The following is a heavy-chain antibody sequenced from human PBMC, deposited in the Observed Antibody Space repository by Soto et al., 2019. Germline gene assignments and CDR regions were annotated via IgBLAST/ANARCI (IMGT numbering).Heavy chain of an antibody. CDR3: ARDLSISDSSGWYPYYYYGMDV. V-gene: IGHV4-61*01. CDR1: GGSVSSGSYY. Sequence: SETLSLTCTVSGGSVSSGSYYWSWIRQPPGKGLEWIGYIYYSGSTNYNPSLKSRVTISVDTSKNQFSLELSSVTAADTAVYYCARDLSISDSSGWYPYYYYGMDVWGQGTTVTVSS. D-gene: IGHD6-19*01. J-gene: IGHJ6*02. CDR2: IYYSGST.